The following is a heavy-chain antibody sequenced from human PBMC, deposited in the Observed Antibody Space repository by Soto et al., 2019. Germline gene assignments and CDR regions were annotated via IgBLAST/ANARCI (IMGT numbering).Heavy chain of an antibody. CDR2: INPISGGT. CDR1: GYTFTGYY. CDR3: ARGSRRVIGSWFDP. V-gene: IGHV1-2*04. Sequence: ASVKVPCKASGYTFTGYYMHWVRQAPGQGLEWMGWINPISGGTNYAQKFQGWVTMTRDTSISTAYMELSRLRSDDTAVYYCARGSRRVIGSWFDPWGQGTLVTVSS. J-gene: IGHJ5*02. D-gene: IGHD6-6*01.